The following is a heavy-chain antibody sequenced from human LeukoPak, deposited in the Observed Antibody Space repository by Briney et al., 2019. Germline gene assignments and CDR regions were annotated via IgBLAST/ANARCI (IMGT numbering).Heavy chain of an antibody. V-gene: IGHV4-59*01. J-gene: IGHJ4*02. D-gene: IGHD1-26*01. CDR2: IYHNGRT. CDR1: GGSISTYY. CDR3: ARDRSGASYFDS. Sequence: PSETLSLTCTVSGGSISTYYWSWIRQSPGKGLEWIGYIYHNGRTNHNSSLKSRVTISVDTSKNQFSLKSSSVTAADTAVYYCARDRSGASYFDSWGQGTLVTVSS.